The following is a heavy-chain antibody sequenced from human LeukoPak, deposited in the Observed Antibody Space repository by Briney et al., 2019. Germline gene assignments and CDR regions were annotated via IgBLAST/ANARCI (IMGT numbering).Heavy chain of an antibody. V-gene: IGHV4-34*01. D-gene: IGHD3-22*01. CDR3: ALVVITRVDY. CDR1: GGSFSGYY. Sequence: SETLSLTCAVYGGSFSGYYWSWIRQPPGKGLEWIGEINHSGSTNYNPSLKSRVTISVDTSKNQFFLKLSSVTAADTAVYYCALVVITRVDYWGQGTLVTVSS. CDR2: INHSGST. J-gene: IGHJ4*02.